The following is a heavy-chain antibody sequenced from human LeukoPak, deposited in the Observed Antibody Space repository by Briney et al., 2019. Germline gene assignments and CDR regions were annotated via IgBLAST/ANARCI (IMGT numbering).Heavy chain of an antibody. CDR1: GFTFSSYA. CDR3: AKDRASYYGSGSYYEFVY. D-gene: IGHD3-10*01. Sequence: GGSLRLSCAASGFTFSSYAMSWVRQAPGKGLGWVSAISGSGGSTYYADSVKGRFTISRDNSKNTPYLQMNSLRAEGTAVYYCAKDRASYYGSGSYYEFVYWGQGTLVTVSS. CDR2: ISGSGGST. V-gene: IGHV3-23*01. J-gene: IGHJ4*02.